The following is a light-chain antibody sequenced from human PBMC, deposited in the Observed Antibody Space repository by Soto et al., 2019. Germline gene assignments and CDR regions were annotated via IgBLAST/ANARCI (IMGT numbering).Light chain of an antibody. Sequence: QSALTQRRSVSGSPGQSVTISCTGTSIDVGGYKFVSWYQQHPGKAPKFMIYEVSKRPSGVPDRFSGSKSGNTAFLTISGLQAEDEADYYCCSYAGFYTSVFGNGTKVTVL. CDR3: CSYAGFYTSV. J-gene: IGLJ1*01. CDR2: EVS. V-gene: IGLV2-11*01. CDR1: SIDVGGYKF.